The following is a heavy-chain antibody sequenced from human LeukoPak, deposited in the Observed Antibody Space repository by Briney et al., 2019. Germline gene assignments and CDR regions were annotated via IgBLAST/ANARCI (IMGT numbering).Heavy chain of an antibody. D-gene: IGHD1-20*01. V-gene: IGHV3-11*04. CDR1: GFTFSDYY. CDR3: ARCGSITGSSDDAFDI. J-gene: IGHJ3*02. CDR2: ISSSGSTI. Sequence: AGGSLRLSCAASGFTFSDYYMSWIRQAPGKGLEWVSYISSSGSTIYYADSVKGRFTISRDNAKNSLYLQMNSLRAEDTAVYYCARCGSITGSSDDAFDIWGQGTMVTVSS.